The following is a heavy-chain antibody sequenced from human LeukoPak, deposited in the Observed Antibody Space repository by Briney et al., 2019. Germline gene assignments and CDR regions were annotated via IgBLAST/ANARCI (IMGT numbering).Heavy chain of an antibody. CDR3: AAGGGYYDSSDLDY. D-gene: IGHD3-22*01. J-gene: IGHJ4*02. CDR2: IYYSGST. V-gene: IGHV4-59*01. CDR1: GGSISSYY. Sequence: SETLSLTCTVSGGSISSYYWSWIRQPPGKGLEWIGYIYYSGSTNYNPSLKSRVTISVDTSKNQFSLKPSSVTAADTAVYYCAAGGGYYDSSDLDYWGQGTLVTVSS.